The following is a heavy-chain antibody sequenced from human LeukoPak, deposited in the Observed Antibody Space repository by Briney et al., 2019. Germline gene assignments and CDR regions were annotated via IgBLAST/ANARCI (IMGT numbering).Heavy chain of an antibody. Sequence: TXSXYYMSWIRQAPXKGLEWVSYISSSGSTMYYADSVKGRFTISRDHAKNSLYLQMNSLRAEDTAVYYCARLPYGSGSYYGYYFDYWGQGTLVTVSS. J-gene: IGHJ4*02. CDR3: ARLPYGSGSYYGYYFDY. D-gene: IGHD3-10*01. CDR2: ISSSGSTM. V-gene: IGHV3-11*01. CDR1: TXSXYY.